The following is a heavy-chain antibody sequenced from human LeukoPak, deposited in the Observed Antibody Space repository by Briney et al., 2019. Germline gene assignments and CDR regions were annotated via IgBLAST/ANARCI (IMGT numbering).Heavy chain of an antibody. CDR1: GGPISSYY. D-gene: IGHD6-19*01. CDR3: ARDRGETISGWSRLAPSYYFDY. V-gene: IGHV4-4*07. Sequence: SHTLSLTCTVSGGPISSYYWSWIRHPSAKGLEWIGRIYTRGNTNHNPYLKSRVTMSVETFKSQFSLKLSSVTAADTAVYNCARDRGETISGWSRLAPSYYFDYWGQGTLVTVSS. CDR2: IYTRGNT. J-gene: IGHJ4*02.